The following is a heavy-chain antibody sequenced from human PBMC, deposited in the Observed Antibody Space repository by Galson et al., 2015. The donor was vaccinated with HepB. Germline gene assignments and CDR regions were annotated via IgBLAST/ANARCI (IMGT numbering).Heavy chain of an antibody. J-gene: IGHJ2*01. Sequence: SLRLSCAASGFTFSSYSMNWVRQAPGKGLEWVSSISSSSSYIYYADSVKGRFTISRDNSKNTLYLQMNSLRAEDTAVYYCARDPNYYGSSGYYLDWYFDLWGRGTLVTVSS. V-gene: IGHV3-21*01. CDR2: ISSSSSYI. CDR3: ARDPNYYGSSGYYLDWYFDL. D-gene: IGHD3-22*01. CDR1: GFTFSSYS.